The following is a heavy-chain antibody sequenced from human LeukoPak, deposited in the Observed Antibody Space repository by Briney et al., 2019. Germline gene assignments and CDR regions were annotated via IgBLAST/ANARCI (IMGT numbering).Heavy chain of an antibody. CDR2: MSCSRNT. CDR3: ARQGYDILTGNIDAFDI. J-gene: IGHJ3*02. CDR1: GGSISSWY. V-gene: IGHV4-59*08. Sequence: SEPLSLTCTVSGGSISSWYWSWLRQPPGKGLEWVGYMSCSRNTNYSPSLERRVTISIDRSKSQSSLKLRSVTAADTAIDYCARQGYDILTGNIDAFDIWGQGTMVTVSS. D-gene: IGHD3-9*01.